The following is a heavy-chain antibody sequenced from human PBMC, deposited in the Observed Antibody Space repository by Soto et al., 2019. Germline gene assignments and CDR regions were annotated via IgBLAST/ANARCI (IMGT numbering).Heavy chain of an antibody. V-gene: IGHV1-69*12. CDR3: ASITMIVVGPPYYGMAV. D-gene: IGHD3-22*01. Sequence: QVQLVQSGAEVKKPGSSVKVSCKASGGTFSSYAISWVRQAPGQGLEWMGGIIPIFGTANYAQKFQGRVTITADESTSTAYIELSSLRSEDTAVYYCASITMIVVGPPYYGMAVWGQGTTVTVSS. CDR1: GGTFSSYA. J-gene: IGHJ6*02. CDR2: IIPIFGTA.